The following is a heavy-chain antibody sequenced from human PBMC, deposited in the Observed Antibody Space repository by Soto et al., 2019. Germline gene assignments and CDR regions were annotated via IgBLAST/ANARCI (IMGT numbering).Heavy chain of an antibody. J-gene: IGHJ6*02. CDR1: GFTFSSYA. D-gene: IGHD3-22*01. V-gene: IGHV3-64D*08. CDR2: ISSNGGST. CDR3: VKDQWAYYDSSGYQPYGMAV. Sequence: GSLRLSCSASGFTFSSYAMHWVRQAPGKGLEFVSAISSNGGSTYYADSVKGRFTISRDNSKNTLYLQMSSLRAEDTAVYYCVKDQWAYYDSSGYQPYGMAVWGQGTTVTVSS.